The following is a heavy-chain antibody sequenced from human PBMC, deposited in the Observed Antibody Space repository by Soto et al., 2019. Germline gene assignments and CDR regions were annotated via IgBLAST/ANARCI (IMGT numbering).Heavy chain of an antibody. CDR1: GFTFSSYA. CDR2: ISGSGSGT. Sequence: EVQLLESGGGLVQPGGSLRLSCAASGFTFSSYAMSWVRQAPGKGLEWVSTISGSGSGTYYADSVKGRFTISRDNAKNSLYLQMNSLRAEDTAVYYCARDYVVYDSSGYYPYYFDYWGQGTLVTVSS. D-gene: IGHD3-22*01. CDR3: ARDYVVYDSSGYYPYYFDY. V-gene: IGHV3-23*01. J-gene: IGHJ4*02.